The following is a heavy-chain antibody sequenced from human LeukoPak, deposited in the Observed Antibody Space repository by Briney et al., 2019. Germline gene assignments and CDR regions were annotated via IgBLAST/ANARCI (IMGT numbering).Heavy chain of an antibody. CDR3: ARGSPYSSSPYYYGMDV. Sequence: GGSLRLSCAASGFTLSSYWMSWVRQAPGKGLEWVANIKQDGSEKYYVDSVKGRFTISRDNAKNSLYLQMNSLRAEDTAVYYCARGSPYSSSPYYYGMDVWGQGTTVTVSS. CDR2: IKQDGSEK. V-gene: IGHV3-7*01. CDR1: GFTLSSYW. D-gene: IGHD6-6*01. J-gene: IGHJ6*02.